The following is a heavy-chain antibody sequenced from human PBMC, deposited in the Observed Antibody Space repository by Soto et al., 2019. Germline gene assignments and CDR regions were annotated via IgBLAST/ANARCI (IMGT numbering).Heavy chain of an antibody. D-gene: IGHD6-13*01. Sequence: VGSLRLSCAASGFTFSSYAMSWVRLAPGKGLEWVAGMRGNGDKICYADSARGRFTISRDNSNNTLYLQMSSLRAGDTAIYYCAKKARIIAAAGKDYFDNWGQGTQVTVSS. CDR1: GFTFSSYA. CDR2: MRGNGDKI. V-gene: IGHV3-23*01. CDR3: AKKARIIAAAGKDYFDN. J-gene: IGHJ4*02.